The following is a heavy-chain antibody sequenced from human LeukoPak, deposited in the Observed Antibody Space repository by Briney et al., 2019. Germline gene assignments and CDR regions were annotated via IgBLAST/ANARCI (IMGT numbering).Heavy chain of an antibody. J-gene: IGHJ4*02. V-gene: IGHV4-39*07. D-gene: IGHD6-19*01. CDR3: ARSVAGTAFDY. Sequence: SETLSLTCTVSGGSISSYYWGWIRQPPGKGLEWIGSIYYSGSTYYNPSLKSRVTISVDTSKNQFSLKLSSVTAADTAVYYCARSVAGTAFDYWGQGTLVTVSS. CDR1: GGSISSYY. CDR2: IYYSGST.